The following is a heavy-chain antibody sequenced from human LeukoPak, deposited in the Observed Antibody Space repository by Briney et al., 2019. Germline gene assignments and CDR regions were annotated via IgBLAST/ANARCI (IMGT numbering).Heavy chain of an antibody. CDR2: IRFDETEK. D-gene: IGHD3-10*02. Sequence: GGSLRLSCAASGFSFNNYGMHWVRHTPSKGLEWVAFIRFDETEKFYADSVKGRFTISRDNSRNTVSLQLSNLRTEDTAVYYCAELGITMIGGVWGKGTTVTISS. CDR1: GFSFNNYG. V-gene: IGHV3-30*02. CDR3: AELGITMIGGV. J-gene: IGHJ6*04.